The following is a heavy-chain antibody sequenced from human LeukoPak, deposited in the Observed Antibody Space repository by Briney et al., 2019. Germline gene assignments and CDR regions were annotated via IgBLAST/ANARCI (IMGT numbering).Heavy chain of an antibody. J-gene: IGHJ4*02. CDR3: ASSRQEWLGPDY. Sequence: PGRSLRISCAASGFTFSSYAMHWVRQAPGKGLEWVAVISYDGSNKYYADSVKGRFTISRDNSKNTLYLQMNSLRAEDTAVYYCASSRQEWLGPDYWGQGTLVTVSS. CDR1: GFTFSSYA. D-gene: IGHD6-19*01. CDR2: ISYDGSNK. V-gene: IGHV3-30-3*01.